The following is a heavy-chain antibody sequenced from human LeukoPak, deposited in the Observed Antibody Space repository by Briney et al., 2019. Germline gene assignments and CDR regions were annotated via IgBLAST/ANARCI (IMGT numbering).Heavy chain of an antibody. CDR1: GGSISSYY. Sequence: PSETLSLTCTVSGGSISSYYWSWIRQPPGKGLEWIGYIYYSGSTNYNPSLKSRVTISVDTSKNQFSLKLSSVTAADTAVYYCAREGGSYSTFDYWGQGTLVTVSS. CDR3: AREGGSYSTFDY. D-gene: IGHD1-26*01. CDR2: IYYSGST. V-gene: IGHV4-59*01. J-gene: IGHJ4*02.